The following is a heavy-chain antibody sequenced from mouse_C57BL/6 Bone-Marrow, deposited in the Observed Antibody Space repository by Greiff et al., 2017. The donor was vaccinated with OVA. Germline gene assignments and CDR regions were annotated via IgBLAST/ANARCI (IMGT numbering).Heavy chain of an antibody. CDR2: IDPNSGGT. CDR3: ARPYYYGSSWDWYFDV. J-gene: IGHJ1*03. D-gene: IGHD1-1*01. Sequence: QVHVKQPGAELVKPGASVKLSCKASGYTFTSYWMHWVKQRPGRGLEWIGRIDPNSGGTKYNEKFKSKATLTVDKPSSTAYMQLSSLTSEDSAVYYCARPYYYGSSWDWYFDVWGTGTTVTVSS. V-gene: IGHV1-72*01. CDR1: GYTFTSYW.